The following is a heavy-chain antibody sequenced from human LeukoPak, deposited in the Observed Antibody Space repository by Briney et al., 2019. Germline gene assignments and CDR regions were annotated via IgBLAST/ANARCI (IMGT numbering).Heavy chain of an antibody. CDR3: ARENYCTNGVCWAFDP. Sequence: PSNTLYFTCSFSGGSISRSDYYLSLIRPPPRKALEWLGNIYYTGSTSYNPSLKSRVTLSVDTFKNQFSLHLSSVTAADTAVYYCARENYCTNGVCWAFDPWGQGTLVTVSS. CDR2: IYYTGST. D-gene: IGHD2-8*01. CDR1: GGSISRSDYY. J-gene: IGHJ5*02. V-gene: IGHV4-39*07.